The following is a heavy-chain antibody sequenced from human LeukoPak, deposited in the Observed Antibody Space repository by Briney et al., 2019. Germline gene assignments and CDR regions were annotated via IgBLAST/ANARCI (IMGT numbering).Heavy chain of an antibody. CDR1: GYTFTSYG. J-gene: IGHJ6*03. CDR3: ARDSFASASGYLSECCMDV. CDR2: ISALNNNT. V-gene: IGHV1-18*01. D-gene: IGHD3-10*01. Sequence: ASVKVSCKASGYTFTSYGFSWVRQAPGQGLEWMGWISALNNNTNYAQKHQGRVTMATDTSTSTAYMELRSLRSDDTAVYYCARDSFASASGYLSECCMDVWGKGTTVTVSS.